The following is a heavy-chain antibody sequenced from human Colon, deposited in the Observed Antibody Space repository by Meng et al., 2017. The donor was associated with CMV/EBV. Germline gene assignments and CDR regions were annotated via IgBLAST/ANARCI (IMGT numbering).Heavy chain of an antibody. Sequence: GGSLRLSCAASGFIFSSYTMNWVRQAPGKGLEWVSYISSSSGTIYYADSVKGQFIISRDNAKNSLYLQMNSLRAEDTAVYYCARDVFEFWGQGTLVTVSS. CDR1: GFIFSSYT. J-gene: IGHJ4*02. V-gene: IGHV3-48*04. CDR3: ARDVFEF. CDR2: ISSSSGTI.